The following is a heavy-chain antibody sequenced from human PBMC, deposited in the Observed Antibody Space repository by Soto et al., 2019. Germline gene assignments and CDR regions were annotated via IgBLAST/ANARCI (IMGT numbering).Heavy chain of an antibody. CDR1: GFTFSSYA. D-gene: IGHD6-13*01. CDR3: ANSPGLIIAAGGGFFDY. Sequence: GGSLRLSCAASGFTFSSYAMSWVRQAPGKGLEWVSAISGSGGSTYYADSVKGRFTISRDNSKNTLYLQMNSLRAEDTAVYYCANSPGLIIAAGGGFFDYWGQGTLVTVSS. J-gene: IGHJ4*02. V-gene: IGHV3-23*01. CDR2: ISGSGGST.